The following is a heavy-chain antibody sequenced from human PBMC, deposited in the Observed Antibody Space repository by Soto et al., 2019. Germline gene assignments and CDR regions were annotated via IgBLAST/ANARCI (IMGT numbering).Heavy chain of an antibody. CDR2: MYYRGRT. CDR1: GGSSMISSYY. V-gene: IGHV4-39*01. J-gene: IGHJ4*02. D-gene: IGHD2-8*02. Sequence: SETLSLTCDVSGGSSMISSYYCGWIRQPPGKGLEWIGSMYYRGRTYYNPSLNSRVTMSVHPSKNQFSLRLNSVTAADTAVYYCTRITILAATPYHFDDWGQGILVTVSS. CDR3: TRITILAATPYHFDD.